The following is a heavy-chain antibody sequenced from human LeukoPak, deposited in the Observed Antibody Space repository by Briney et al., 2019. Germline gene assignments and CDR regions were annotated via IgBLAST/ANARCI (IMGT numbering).Heavy chain of an antibody. CDR3: ARGHSGQNYDILTGYYV. CDR1: GYTFTGYY. CDR2: INPNGGGT. D-gene: IGHD3-9*01. V-gene: IGHV1-2*04. J-gene: IGHJ4*02. Sequence: ASVKVSCKASGYTFTGYYMHWVRQAPGQGLEWMGWINPNGGGTNYAQKFQGWVTMTRDTSISTAYMELSRLRSDDTAVYYCARGHSGQNYDILTGYYVWGQGTLVTVSS.